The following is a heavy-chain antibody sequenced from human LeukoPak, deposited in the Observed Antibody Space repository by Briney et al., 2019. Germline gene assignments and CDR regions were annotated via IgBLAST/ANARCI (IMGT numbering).Heavy chain of an antibody. CDR2: ISWNSGSI. CDR3: AKDHGYSYGRGFDY. D-gene: IGHD5-18*01. V-gene: IGHV3-9*03. J-gene: IGHJ4*02. CDR1: GFTFDDYA. Sequence: GRSLRLYCSASGFTFDDYAMHWVRQAPGKGLEGVSGISWNSGSIGYADSVKGRFTISRDNAKNSLYLQMNSLRAEDMALYYCAKDHGYSYGRGFDYWGQGTLVTVSS.